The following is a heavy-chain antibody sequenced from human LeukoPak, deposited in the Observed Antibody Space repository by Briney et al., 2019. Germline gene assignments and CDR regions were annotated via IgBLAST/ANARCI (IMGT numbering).Heavy chain of an antibody. CDR2: MFHSGST. V-gene: IGHV4-59*12. J-gene: IGHJ4*02. Sequence: PSETLSLTCTVSGGSISSYYWSWIRQPPGKGLEWIGGMFHSGSTYLNPSLRSRISISVDTSKNQFYLTLSSVSAADTAMYYCAREAARPSFAYWGQGSLVTVSS. CDR3: AREAARPSFAY. D-gene: IGHD6-6*01. CDR1: GGSISSYY.